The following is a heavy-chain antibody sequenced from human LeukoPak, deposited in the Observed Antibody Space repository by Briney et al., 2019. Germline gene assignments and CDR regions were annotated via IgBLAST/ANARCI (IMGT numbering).Heavy chain of an antibody. J-gene: IGHJ3*02. CDR3: TPALGWSRGYYYGAFDI. D-gene: IGHD3-22*01. V-gene: IGHV3-74*01. CDR2: INSDGSST. Sequence: PGGSLRLSCAASGFTFSSYWMHWVRQAPGKGLVWVSRINSDGSSTSYADSVKGRFTISRDHARNSLYLQMNSLRAEDTAVYYCTPALGWSRGYYYGAFDIWGQGTMVTVSS. CDR1: GFTFSSYW.